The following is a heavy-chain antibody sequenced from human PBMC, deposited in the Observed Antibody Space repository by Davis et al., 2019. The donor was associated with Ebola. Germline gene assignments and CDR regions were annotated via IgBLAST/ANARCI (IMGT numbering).Heavy chain of an antibody. Sequence: PGGSLRLSCAASGFTFSSYWMSWVRQAPGKGLEWVANIKQDGSEKYYVDSVKGRFTISRDNAKNSLYLQMNSLRAEDTAVYYCARGGRWYDIMTEASFMDVWGKGTTVAVSS. CDR1: GFTFSSYW. CDR2: IKQDGSEK. D-gene: IGHD3-9*01. CDR3: ARGGRWYDIMTEASFMDV. V-gene: IGHV3-7*01. J-gene: IGHJ6*04.